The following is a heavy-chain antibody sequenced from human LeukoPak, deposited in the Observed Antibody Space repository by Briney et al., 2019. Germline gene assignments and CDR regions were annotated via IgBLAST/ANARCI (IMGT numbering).Heavy chain of an antibody. CDR3: AKDHGSGWPGIYYYYMDV. Sequence: PGGSLTLSCESSGFTFSSYSMNWVRQAPGKGLEWVESISGSGGRTYYADFMKGRFTISRDNSKNTLFLQMNSLRAEDTAVYYCAKDHGSGWPGIYYYYMDVWGKGTTVTVSS. J-gene: IGHJ6*03. D-gene: IGHD6-19*01. CDR2: ISGSGGRT. CDR1: GFTFSSYS. V-gene: IGHV3-23*01.